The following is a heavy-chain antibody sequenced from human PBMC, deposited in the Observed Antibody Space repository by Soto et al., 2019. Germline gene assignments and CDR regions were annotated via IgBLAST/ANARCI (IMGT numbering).Heavy chain of an antibody. CDR2: IYYSGST. CDR3: ATQEVGGSYVYTFDP. J-gene: IGHJ5*02. Sequence: PSETLSLTCGVSGDTISSGGYTWAWIRQPPGKELEWIGSIYYSGSTYYNPSLKSRVTISVDTSKNQFSLKLSSVTAADTAVYYCATQEVGGSYVYTFDPWGQGTLVTVS. CDR1: GDTISSGGYT. V-gene: IGHV4-30-2*03. D-gene: IGHD1-26*01.